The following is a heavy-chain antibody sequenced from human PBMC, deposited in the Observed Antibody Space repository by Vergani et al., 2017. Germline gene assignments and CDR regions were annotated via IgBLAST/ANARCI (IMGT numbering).Heavy chain of an antibody. D-gene: IGHD2-8*02. CDR3: ARTGGFVLQYFHLAL. CDR2: IYHSGVA. J-gene: IGHJ4*02. CDR1: GGSITSSSYY. Sequence: QLHLQESGPGLVKPSETLSLTCTVSGGSITSSSYYWGWIRQPPGKGLECIGNIYHSGVAYYNPSLKCRATITVDTSKNQFSLEVTSVTAADTAIYFCARTGGFVLQYFHLALWGQGTLVTVSS. V-gene: IGHV4-39*01.